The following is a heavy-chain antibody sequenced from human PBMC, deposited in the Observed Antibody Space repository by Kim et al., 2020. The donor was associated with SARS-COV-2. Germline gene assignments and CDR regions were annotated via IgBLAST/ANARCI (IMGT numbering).Heavy chain of an antibody. J-gene: IGHJ6*02. CDR1: GFTFSDYY. Sequence: GGSLRLSCAASGFTFSDYYMSWIRQAPGKGLEWVSYISSSSYTNYADSVKGRFIISRDNAKNSLYLQMNSLRAEDTAVYYCARVGYDYVWGSYRDYYYYYGMDVWGQGTTVTVSS. CDR2: ISSSSYT. CDR3: ARVGYDYVWGSYRDYYYYYGMDV. D-gene: IGHD3-16*02. V-gene: IGHV3-11*05.